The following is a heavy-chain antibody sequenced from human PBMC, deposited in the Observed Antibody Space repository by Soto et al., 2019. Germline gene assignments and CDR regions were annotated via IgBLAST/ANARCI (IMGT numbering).Heavy chain of an antibody. Sequence: SETLSLTCTVSGDAVNTGDRYWICIRQPPGKALEWIAYIYSSGSTKYNPSLKSRVTISRDTSKNQFSLKMTSVTAEDTAVYYCARSGGGSGWLGGQGTLVTVSS. V-gene: IGHV4-61*08. J-gene: IGHJ4*02. CDR1: GDAVNTGDRY. CDR3: ARSGGGSGWL. D-gene: IGHD6-19*01. CDR2: IYSSGST.